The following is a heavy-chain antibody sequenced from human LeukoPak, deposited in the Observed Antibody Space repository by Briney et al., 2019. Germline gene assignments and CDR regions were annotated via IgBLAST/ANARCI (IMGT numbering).Heavy chain of an antibody. CDR3: AKDRVGCSGGSCYSYYYYMDV. CDR1: GFTFGSYW. V-gene: IGHV3-7*01. D-gene: IGHD2-15*01. J-gene: IGHJ6*03. CDR2: IKQDGSDK. Sequence: GGSLRLSCAASGFTFGSYWMSWVRQAPGKGLEWVANIKQDGSDKYYVDSVKGRFTISRDNSKNTLYLQMNSLRAEDTAVYYCAKDRVGCSGGSCYSYYYYMDVWGKGTTVTVSS.